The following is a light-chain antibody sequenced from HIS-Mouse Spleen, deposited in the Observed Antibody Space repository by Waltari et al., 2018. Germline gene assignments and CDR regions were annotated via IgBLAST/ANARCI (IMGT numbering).Light chain of an antibody. CDR3: MQGTHWPLT. Sequence: DVVMTQSPLSLPVTLGQPASISCSSSQSLVYSDGNTYLHWFQQRPGQSPRRLMYKVSNRDSGVPDRFSGSGSGTDFTLKISRVEAEDVGVYYCMQGTHWPLTFGGGTKVEIK. CDR2: KVS. V-gene: IGKV2-30*01. CDR1: QSLVYSDGNTY. J-gene: IGKJ4*01.